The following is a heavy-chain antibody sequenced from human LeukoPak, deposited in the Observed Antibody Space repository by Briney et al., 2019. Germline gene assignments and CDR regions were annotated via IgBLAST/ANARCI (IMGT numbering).Heavy chain of an antibody. CDR3: ARGYYGSGSYYMGNY. Sequence: GGSLRLSCAASGFTFSSYAMHWVRQAPGKGLEWVAVIWYVGSNKYYADSVKGRFTISRDNSKNTLYLQMNSLRVEDSALYYCARGYYGSGSYYMGNYWGQGTLVTVSS. CDR1: GFTFSSYA. D-gene: IGHD3-10*01. V-gene: IGHV3-33*01. J-gene: IGHJ4*02. CDR2: IWYVGSNK.